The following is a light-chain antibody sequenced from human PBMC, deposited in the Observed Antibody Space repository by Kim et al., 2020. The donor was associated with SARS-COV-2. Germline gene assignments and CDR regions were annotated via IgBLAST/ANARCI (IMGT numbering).Light chain of an antibody. V-gene: IGKV3-20*01. Sequence: PGERATLSCRASQSISSNLAWYQHKPGQAPRLLIYGATSRAAGIPDKFSGSGSETDFTLTISRLEPEDFAVYYCQQYHDSYTFGQGTKLEI. CDR3: QQYHDSYT. CDR1: QSISSN. J-gene: IGKJ2*01. CDR2: GAT.